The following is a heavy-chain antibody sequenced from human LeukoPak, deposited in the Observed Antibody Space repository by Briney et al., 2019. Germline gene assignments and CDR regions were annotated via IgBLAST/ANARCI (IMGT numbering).Heavy chain of an antibody. CDR3: ARRGRRPGRDILTGYYGGGFDY. CDR2: IYSSGNT. CDR1: AGSVSNGPYY. J-gene: IGHJ4*02. D-gene: IGHD3-9*01. V-gene: IGHV4-39*01. Sequence: PSETLSLTCTVSAGSVSNGPYYWGWIRQPPGKGLEWIGSIYSSGNTNYNPSLKSRVTISVDTSKNQFSLKLSSVTAADTAVYYCARRGRRPGRDILTGYYGGGFDYWGQGTLVTVSS.